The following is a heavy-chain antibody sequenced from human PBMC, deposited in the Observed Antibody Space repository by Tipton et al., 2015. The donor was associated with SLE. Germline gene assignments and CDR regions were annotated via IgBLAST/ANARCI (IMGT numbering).Heavy chain of an antibody. D-gene: IGHD6-13*01. CDR3: VRAQGNCYYYGMDV. J-gene: IGHJ6*01. V-gene: IGHV3-20*04. CDR1: GFIFYDYG. CDR2: INWNGRTT. Sequence: SLRLSCAASGFIFYDYGMSWVRQAPGKGLEWVSGINWNGRTTGYADSVKGRFTISRDNAKNSLDLQMESLRAEDAALYYCVRAQGNCYYYGMDVWGQVTTVAVSS.